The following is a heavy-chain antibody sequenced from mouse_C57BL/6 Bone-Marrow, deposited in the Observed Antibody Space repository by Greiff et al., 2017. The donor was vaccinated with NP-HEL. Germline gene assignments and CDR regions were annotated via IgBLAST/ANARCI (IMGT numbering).Heavy chain of an antibody. D-gene: IGHD1-1*01. V-gene: IGHV14-4*01. CDR1: GSNIKDDY. J-gene: IGHJ2*01. CDR3: TLYYGSSVYFDC. Sequence: EVQLQQSGAELVRPGASVKLSCTASGSNIKDDYMHWVKQRPEQGLEWIGWIDPENGDTEYASKFQGKATITADTSSNTAYLQLSSLTSEDTAVYYCTLYYGSSVYFDCRGQGTTLTVSS. CDR2: IDPENGDT.